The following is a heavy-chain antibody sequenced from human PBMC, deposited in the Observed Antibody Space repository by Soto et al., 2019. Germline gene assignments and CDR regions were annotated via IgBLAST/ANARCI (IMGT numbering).Heavy chain of an antibody. V-gene: IGHV1-69*04. D-gene: IGHD3-10*01. CDR2: IIPILGIA. J-gene: IGHJ5*02. Sequence: ASVQLSCKASGGTFISYPISWVRQAPGQGLEWMGRIIPILGIANYAQKFQGRVTITADKSTSTAYMELSSLRSEDTAVYYCARAAMVRGVPEYNWFDPWGQGTLVTVSS. CDR1: GGTFISYP. CDR3: ARAAMVRGVPEYNWFDP.